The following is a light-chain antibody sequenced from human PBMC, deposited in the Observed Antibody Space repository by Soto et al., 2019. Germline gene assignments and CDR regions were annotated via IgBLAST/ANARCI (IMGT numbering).Light chain of an antibody. CDR3: QQPGT. CDR1: QGVSSY. CDR2: AAS. J-gene: IGKJ4*01. Sequence: DIQLTHSPSFLSASVGDRVTITCRASQGVSSYLAWYQQKPGKAPKLLIYAASTLQSGVPSRFSGSGSGTEFTLTISSLQPEDFATYYCQQPGTFGGGTKVDIK. V-gene: IGKV1-9*01.